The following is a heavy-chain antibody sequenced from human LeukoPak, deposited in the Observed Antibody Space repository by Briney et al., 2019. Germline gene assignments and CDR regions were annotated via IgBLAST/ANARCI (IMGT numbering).Heavy chain of an antibody. D-gene: IGHD3-9*01. J-gene: IGHJ4*02. CDR1: GFTFSSYG. CDR3: AKPSLYYDIFWYDYFDY. CDR2: ISYDGSNK. Sequence: PGGSLRLSCAASGFTFSSYGMHWVRQAPGKGLEWVAVISYDGSNKYYADSVKGRFTISRDNSKNTLYLQMNSLRAEDTAVYYCAKPSLYYDIFWYDYFDYWGQGTLVTVSS. V-gene: IGHV3-30*18.